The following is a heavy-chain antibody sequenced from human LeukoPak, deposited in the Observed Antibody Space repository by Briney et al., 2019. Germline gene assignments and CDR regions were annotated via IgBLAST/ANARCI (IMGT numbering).Heavy chain of an antibody. CDR2: ISSDGRNK. CDR3: ARGLFRDGDPWDAMHV. D-gene: IGHD3-10*02. Sequence: GGSLRLSCAASGFTVSTYATHWVRQAPGKGLVWVAVISSDGRNKYYAECVKGRFTLSRDNSKNSLYLHMNTPRAEATAVFFCARGLFRDGDPWDAMHVWGQGTTVTVSS. V-gene: IGHV3-30*04. J-gene: IGHJ6*02. CDR1: GFTVSTYA.